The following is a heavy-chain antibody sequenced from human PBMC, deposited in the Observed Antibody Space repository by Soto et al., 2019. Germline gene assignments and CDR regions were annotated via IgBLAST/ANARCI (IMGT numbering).Heavy chain of an antibody. CDR2: IYYSGST. V-gene: IGHV4-39*01. CDR3: ARLRYWSGATCYHLDHWFDP. CDR1: AGSISSSSYY. D-gene: IGHD2-15*01. Sequence: SETLSLTCTVSAGSISSSSYYWGWIRQPPGKELEWIGSIYYSGSTYYNKSLKSRVTMSVDTSKNQFSLKLCFVTAADTAVYYCARLRYWSGATCYHLDHWFDPWCQGTLVTVSS. J-gene: IGHJ5*02.